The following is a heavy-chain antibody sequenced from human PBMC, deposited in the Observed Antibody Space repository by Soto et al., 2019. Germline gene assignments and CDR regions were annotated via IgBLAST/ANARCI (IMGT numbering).Heavy chain of an antibody. CDR3: ANPAENDYYYSGMDV. J-gene: IGHJ6*02. V-gene: IGHV1-69*12. Sequence: QVQLVQSGAEVKKPGSSVKVSCKASGGTFSSYAISWVRQAPGKGLEWMGGIIPIFGTANYAQKFQGRVTMNADESTSTASMELSSLRSEDTAVYYCANPAENDYYYSGMDVGGHGTTVTVSS. CDR1: GGTFSSYA. CDR2: IIPIFGTA.